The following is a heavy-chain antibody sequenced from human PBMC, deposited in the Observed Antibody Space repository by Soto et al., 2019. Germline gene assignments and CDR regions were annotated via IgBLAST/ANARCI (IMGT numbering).Heavy chain of an antibody. CDR2: IYYSGST. J-gene: IGHJ5*02. CDR1: GGSISSSSYY. CDR3: ARRSYDFWSGYYPPGWFDP. Sequence: SETLSLTXTVSGGSISSSSYYWGWIRQPPGKGLEWIGSIYYSGSTYYNPSLQGRVTIFVDTAKNQFSLKLSSVTAADTAVYYCARRSYDFWSGYYPPGWFDPWGQGTLVTVSS. D-gene: IGHD3-3*01. V-gene: IGHV4-39*01.